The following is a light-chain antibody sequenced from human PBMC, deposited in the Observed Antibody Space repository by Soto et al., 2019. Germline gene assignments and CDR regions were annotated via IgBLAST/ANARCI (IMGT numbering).Light chain of an antibody. CDR3: QPPTK. V-gene: IGKV3-11*01. J-gene: IGKJ5*01. Sequence: EIVLTQSPATLSLSPGERATLSCRASQSVTNYLAWYQQKPGQAPRLLIYDASNRATGIPARFSGSGSGTDFTLTISSLDPEDFAIYYCQPPTKIGRGTRLEIK. CDR2: DAS. CDR1: QSVTNY.